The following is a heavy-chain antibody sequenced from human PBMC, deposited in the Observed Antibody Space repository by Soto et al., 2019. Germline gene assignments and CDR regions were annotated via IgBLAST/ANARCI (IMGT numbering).Heavy chain of an antibody. CDR2: ISYDGSNK. Sequence: QVQLVESGGGVVQPGRSLRLSCAASGFTFSSYGMHWVRQAPGKGLEWVAVISYDGSNKYYADSVKGRFTISRDNSKNTLYLQMNSLRAEDTAVYYCAKPVRISVSDYYGIDVWGQGTTVTVSS. J-gene: IGHJ6*02. D-gene: IGHD3-10*01. CDR3: AKPVRISVSDYYGIDV. CDR1: GFTFSSYG. V-gene: IGHV3-30*18.